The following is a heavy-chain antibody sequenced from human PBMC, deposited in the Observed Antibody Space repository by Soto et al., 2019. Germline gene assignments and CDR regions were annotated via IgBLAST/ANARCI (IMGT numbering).Heavy chain of an antibody. V-gene: IGHV3-33*01. CDR1: GFTFSSYG. J-gene: IGHJ4*02. CDR2: IWYDGSNK. D-gene: IGHD6-13*01. CDR3: ARDWIAAADRGDY. Sequence: SLRLSCAASGFTFSSYGMHWVRQAPGKGLEWVAVIWYDGSNKYYADSVKGRFTISRDNSKNTLYLQMNSLRAEDTAVYYCARDWIAAADRGDYWGQGTLVTVSS.